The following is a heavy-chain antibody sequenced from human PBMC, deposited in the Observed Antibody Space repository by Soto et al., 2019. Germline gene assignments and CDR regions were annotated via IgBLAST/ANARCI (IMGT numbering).Heavy chain of an antibody. D-gene: IGHD4-4*01. CDR2: IYYSGST. V-gene: IGHV4-59*08. Sequence: SETLSLTCTVSGGSISSYYWSWIRQSPGKGLEWIGYIYYSGSTNYNPSLKSRVTISVDTSKNQFSLKLSSVTAADTAVYYCARSDYSNYLGYYYYYYYMDVWGKGTTVTVSS. CDR1: GGSISSYY. CDR3: ARSDYSNYLGYYYYYYYMDV. J-gene: IGHJ6*03.